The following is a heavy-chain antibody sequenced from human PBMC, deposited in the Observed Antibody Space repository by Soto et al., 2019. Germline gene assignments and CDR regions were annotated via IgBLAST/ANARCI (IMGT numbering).Heavy chain of an antibody. Sequence: QVQLVESGGGVVQPGRSLRLSCAASGFTFSSYAMHWVRQAPGKGLEWVAVISYDGSNKYYADSVKGRFTISRDNSKNTLYLQMNSLRAEDTAVYYCARVSTGTHPEGLYGMDVWGQGTTVTVSS. CDR2: ISYDGSNK. J-gene: IGHJ6*02. CDR1: GFTFSSYA. D-gene: IGHD1-7*01. V-gene: IGHV3-30-3*01. CDR3: ARVSTGTHPEGLYGMDV.